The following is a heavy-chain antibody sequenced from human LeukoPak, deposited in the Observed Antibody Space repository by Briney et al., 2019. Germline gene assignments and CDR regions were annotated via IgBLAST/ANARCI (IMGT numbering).Heavy chain of an antibody. Sequence: ASVKVSCKASGYTFTSYGISWVRQAPGQGLEWMGWISAYNGDTNYAQKLQGRVTMTTDTSTRTAYMELSRLISEDTAVYYCARAKSVGPASLFDYWGQGTLVTVSS. V-gene: IGHV1-18*01. J-gene: IGHJ4*02. CDR2: ISAYNGDT. CDR1: GYTFTSYG. D-gene: IGHD1-26*01. CDR3: ARAKSVGPASLFDY.